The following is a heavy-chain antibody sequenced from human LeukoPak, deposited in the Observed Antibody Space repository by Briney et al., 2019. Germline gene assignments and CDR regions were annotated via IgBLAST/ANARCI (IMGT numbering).Heavy chain of an antibody. D-gene: IGHD3-9*01. CDR2: IIPIFGTA. CDR3: AREGRALTGYTNLIWFDP. CDR1: GGTFSSYA. V-gene: IGHV1-69*13. Sequence: ASVKVSCKASGGTFSSYAISWVRQAPGQGLEWMGGIIPIFGTANYAQKFQGRVTITADESTGTAYMELSSLRSEDTAVYYCAREGRALTGYTNLIWFDPWGQGTLVTVSS. J-gene: IGHJ5*02.